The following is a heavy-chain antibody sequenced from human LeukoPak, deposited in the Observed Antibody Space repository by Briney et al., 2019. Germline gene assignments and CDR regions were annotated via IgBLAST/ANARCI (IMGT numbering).Heavy chain of an antibody. CDR3: ASLYGTYFDY. CDR1: GFTLSSYS. V-gene: IGHV3-21*01. CDR2: IISSSNYI. Sequence: GGSLRLSCAASGFTLSSYSMNWVRQAPGKGLEWVSSIISSSNYIYYADSVKGRFTISRDNAKNLLYLQMNSLIAEDTAVYYCASLYGTYFDYWGQGTLVTVSS. J-gene: IGHJ4*02. D-gene: IGHD3-10*01.